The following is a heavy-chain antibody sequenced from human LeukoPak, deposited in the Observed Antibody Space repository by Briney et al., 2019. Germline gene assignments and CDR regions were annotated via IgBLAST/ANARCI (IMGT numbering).Heavy chain of an antibody. D-gene: IGHD2-15*01. CDR2: ISHSGST. Sequence: WGTLCLTCAASGWTFSGYYWSWIRQPPGKGLEWIGEISHSGSTNYNASLKSRFTISIDTSKNQSSLKLSTVTAADTAVYYCASVSGADALEYWGHGTLVTVSS. CDR3: ASVSGADALEY. V-gene: IGHV4-34*01. CDR1: GWTFSGYY. J-gene: IGHJ4*01.